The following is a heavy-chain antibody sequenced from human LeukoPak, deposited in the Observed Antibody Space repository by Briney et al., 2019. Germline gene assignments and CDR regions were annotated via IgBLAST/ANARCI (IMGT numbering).Heavy chain of an antibody. J-gene: IGHJ4*02. V-gene: IGHV4-59*01. CDR2: IYYTGST. CDR3: ARARGYSSSWIDY. Sequence: SETLSLTCTVSGGSISSYYWSWIRQPPGKGLEWIGDIYYTGSTNYNPSLKSRVTISVDTSKNQFSLKLNSVTAADTAVYYCARARGYSSSWIDYWGQGTLVTVSS. D-gene: IGHD6-13*01. CDR1: GGSISSYY.